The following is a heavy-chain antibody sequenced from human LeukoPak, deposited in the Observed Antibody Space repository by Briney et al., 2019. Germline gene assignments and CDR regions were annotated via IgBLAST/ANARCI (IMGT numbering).Heavy chain of an antibody. J-gene: IGHJ4*02. CDR2: ITSSGASA. D-gene: IGHD5-12*01. CDR3: VKDEDLYSPTWYLFED. CDR1: GFTFSSYA. Sequence: GGSLRLSCVASGFTFSSYAMTWVRQAPGKGLEWVSGITSSGASAYYAASVKGRFTVSRDNSENTLYPQINNLSAEDSGTYYCVKDEDLYSPTWYLFEDWGQGTLVTVSS. V-gene: IGHV3-23*01.